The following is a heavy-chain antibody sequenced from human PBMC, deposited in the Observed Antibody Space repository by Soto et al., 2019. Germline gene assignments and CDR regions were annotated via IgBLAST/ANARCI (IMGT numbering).Heavy chain of an antibody. CDR3: ARSSWGRFFDL. Sequence: SETLSLTCTVSGGSLSSYYWTWIRQPPGKGLEWIGYVYYSGNTNYNPSLKSRVTMSVDTSKNQFSLKLSSVTAADTAVYYCARSSWGRFFDLWGRGTLVTASS. CDR2: VYYSGNT. CDR1: GGSLSSYY. D-gene: IGHD7-27*01. J-gene: IGHJ2*01. V-gene: IGHV4-59*08.